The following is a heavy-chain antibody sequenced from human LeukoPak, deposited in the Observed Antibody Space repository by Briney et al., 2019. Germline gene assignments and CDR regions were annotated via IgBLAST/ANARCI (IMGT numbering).Heavy chain of an antibody. CDR1: GYTFTTYG. J-gene: IGHJ4*02. Sequence: ASVTVSCTASGYTFTTYGITWVRQAPGQGLEWMGWITTYNGKTDYSQKVQGRVTMTADAPTRTVYMELRSLRSDDTAVYYCARINGWLLSAGNVKYFDYWGQGTLVTVSS. CDR2: ITTYNGKT. D-gene: IGHD5-24*01. CDR3: ARINGWLLSAGNVKYFDY. V-gene: IGHV1-18*01.